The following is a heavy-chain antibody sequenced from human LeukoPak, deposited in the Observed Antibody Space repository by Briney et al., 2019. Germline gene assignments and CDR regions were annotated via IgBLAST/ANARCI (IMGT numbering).Heavy chain of an antibody. D-gene: IGHD3-22*01. CDR3: AKDPVGYYYDSSGYPTHFDY. Sequence: GGSLRLSCAASGFTFSSYGMHWVRQAPGKGLEWVAFIRYDGSNKYYADSVKGRFTISRDNSKNTLYLQVNSLRAEDTAVYYCAKDPVGYYYDSSGYPTHFDYWGQGTLVTVSS. V-gene: IGHV3-30*02. CDR1: GFTFSSYG. CDR2: IRYDGSNK. J-gene: IGHJ4*02.